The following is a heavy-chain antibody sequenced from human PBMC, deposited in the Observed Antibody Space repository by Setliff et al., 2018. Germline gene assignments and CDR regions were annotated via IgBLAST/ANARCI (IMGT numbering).Heavy chain of an antibody. CDR3: ARASRFGTIKYRGDYYMDV. V-gene: IGHV7-4-1*02. CDR1: GYTFTSYP. CDR2: INTKTGKP. J-gene: IGHJ6*03. Sequence: ASVKVSCKSSGYTFTSYPINWMRQAPGQGLEWMGWINTKTGKPTYAQAFTGRFVFSLDTSVSTAYLQISSLKAEDTALYYCARASRFGTIKYRGDYYMDVWGKGTTVTVSS. D-gene: IGHD3-10*01.